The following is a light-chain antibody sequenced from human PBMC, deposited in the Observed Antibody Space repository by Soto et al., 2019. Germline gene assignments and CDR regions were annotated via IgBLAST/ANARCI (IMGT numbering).Light chain of an antibody. Sequence: QSVLTQPASVSGSPGQSITISCTGTSSDVGGYNYLSWYQQHPGKAPKLMIFEVSNRPSGVSHRFSGSKSGNTASLTISGLQAEDEADYYCVSYTSSSTRVFGGGTQLTV. CDR1: SSDVGGYNY. CDR3: VSYTSSSTRV. CDR2: EVS. J-gene: IGLJ3*02. V-gene: IGLV2-14*01.